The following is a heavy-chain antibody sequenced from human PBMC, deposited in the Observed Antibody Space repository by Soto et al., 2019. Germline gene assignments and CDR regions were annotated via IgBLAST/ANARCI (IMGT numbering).Heavy chain of an antibody. J-gene: IGHJ4*02. Sequence: GASVKVSCKASGYTFTSHALHCVRQAPGQGLEWMGWINTGNGNTKYSQKFQGRVIITRDTSASTAYMELSSLRSEDTAVYYCARGEFLSYDDYWGQGTLVTVSS. CDR1: GYTFTSHA. D-gene: IGHD3-16*01. CDR3: ARGEFLSYDDY. V-gene: IGHV1-3*04. CDR2: INTGNGNT.